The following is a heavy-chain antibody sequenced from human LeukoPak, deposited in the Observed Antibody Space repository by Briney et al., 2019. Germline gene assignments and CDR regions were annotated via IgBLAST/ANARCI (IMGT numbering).Heavy chain of an antibody. V-gene: IGHV3-15*01. CDR2: MKPRGTT. Sequence: GGSLRLSCAASGFSLSDAWMSWVRQAPGKGLECVGRMKPRGTTEDGAPMNDRFIVSRDDSKNTLYLQMNSLKAEDTGLYYCSQLTRGYWGQGAQVTVSS. CDR3: SQLTRGY. CDR1: GFSLSDAW. J-gene: IGHJ4*02. D-gene: IGHD2-8*02.